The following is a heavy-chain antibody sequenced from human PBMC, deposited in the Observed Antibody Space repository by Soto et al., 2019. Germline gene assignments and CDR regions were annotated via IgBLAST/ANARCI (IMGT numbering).Heavy chain of an antibody. V-gene: IGHV3-21*01. CDR2: ISSSSSYI. CDR3: ARGGVFYGMDV. CDR1: GFTFSSYS. J-gene: IGHJ6*02. Sequence: PGGALTLSCAASGFTFSSYSMNWVRQAPGKGLEWVSSISSSSSYIYYADSVKGRFTISRDNAKNSLYLQMNSLRAEDTAVYYCARGGVFYGMDVWGQGTTVPVSS. D-gene: IGHD3-10*01.